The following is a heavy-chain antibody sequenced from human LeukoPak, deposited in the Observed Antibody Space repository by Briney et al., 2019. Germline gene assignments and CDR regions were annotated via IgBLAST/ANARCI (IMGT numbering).Heavy chain of an antibody. CDR2: INHSGST. V-gene: IGHV4-34*01. CDR3: ASVRSYCGGDCYLGY. CDR1: GGSFSGYY. Sequence: PSETLSLTCAVYGGSFSGYYWSWIRQPPGKGLEWIGDINHSGSTNYNPSLKSRVTISVDTSKNQFSLKLSSVTAADTAVYYCASVRSYCGGDCYLGYWGQGTLVTVSS. J-gene: IGHJ4*02. D-gene: IGHD2-21*02.